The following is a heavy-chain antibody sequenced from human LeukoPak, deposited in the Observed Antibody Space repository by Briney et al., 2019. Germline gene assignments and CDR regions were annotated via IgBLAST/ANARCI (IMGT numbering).Heavy chain of an antibody. D-gene: IGHD4-17*01. Sequence: PSETLCLTCTVSGGSIISSSYYWSWIRQPAVKGVEWIGRIYSSGSTSYNPSLKSRVTMSVDTSKNQFSLKLSSVTAADTAVYYCARDRWGYGDSNFGSWGQGTLVTVSS. V-gene: IGHV4-61*02. CDR1: GGSIISSSYY. CDR2: IYSSGST. J-gene: IGHJ4*02. CDR3: ARDRWGYGDSNFGS.